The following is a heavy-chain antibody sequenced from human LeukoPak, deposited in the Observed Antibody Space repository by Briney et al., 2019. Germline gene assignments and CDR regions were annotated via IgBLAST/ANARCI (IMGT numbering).Heavy chain of an antibody. D-gene: IGHD5-12*01. CDR3: ARDYLWLRPYFDY. J-gene: IGHJ4*02. CDR1: VYTFISYG. Sequence: GASVKVSCTASVYTFISYGISWVRQAPGQGLEWMGWISAYNGNTNYAQKLQGRVTMTPDTSTSTAYMELRSLRSDDTAVYYCARDYLWLRPYFDYWGQGTLVTVSS. V-gene: IGHV1-18*01. CDR2: ISAYNGNT.